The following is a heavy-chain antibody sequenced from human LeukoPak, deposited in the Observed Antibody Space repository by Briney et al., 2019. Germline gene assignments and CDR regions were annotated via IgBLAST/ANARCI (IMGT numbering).Heavy chain of an antibody. CDR1: GNTFTSYG. J-gene: IGHJ4*02. V-gene: IGHV1-18*01. CDR3: ARDQGTYSSSWYSPLDY. D-gene: IGHD6-13*01. Sequence: ASVKVSCKASGNTFTSYGISWVRQAPGQGLEWMGWISAYNGNTNYAQKLQGRVTITADKSTSTAYMELSSLRSEDTAVYSCARDQGTYSSSWYSPLDYWGQGTLVTVSS. CDR2: ISAYNGNT.